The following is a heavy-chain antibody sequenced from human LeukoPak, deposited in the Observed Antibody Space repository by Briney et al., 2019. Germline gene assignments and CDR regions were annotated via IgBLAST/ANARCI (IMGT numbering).Heavy chain of an antibody. D-gene: IGHD6-13*01. Sequence: GRSLRLSCAASGFTFSSYWMHWVRQAPGKGLVWVSRIDTAGSGTTYADSVKGRFTISRDNAKNTVYLQINSLRAEDTAVYYCARGISQPPVAFDIWGQGTMVTVSS. CDR2: IDTAGSGT. CDR1: GFTFSSYW. V-gene: IGHV3-74*01. CDR3: ARGISQPPVAFDI. J-gene: IGHJ3*02.